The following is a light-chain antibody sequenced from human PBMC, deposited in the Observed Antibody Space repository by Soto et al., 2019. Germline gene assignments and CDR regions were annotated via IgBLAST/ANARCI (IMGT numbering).Light chain of an antibody. J-gene: IGKJ1*01. V-gene: IGKV1-5*03. CDR1: QTISSW. CDR3: QHYRLYSPWT. Sequence: DIQMTQSPSTLSGSVGDRVTITCRASQTISSWLAWYQQKPGKAPKLLIYKASTLKSGVPSRFSGSGSGTEFTLTISGLQPDDFATYYCQHYRLYSPWTFGQRSKVDVK. CDR2: KAS.